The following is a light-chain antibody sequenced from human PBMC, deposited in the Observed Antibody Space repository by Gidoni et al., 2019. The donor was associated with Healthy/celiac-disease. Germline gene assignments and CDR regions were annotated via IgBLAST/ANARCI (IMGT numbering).Light chain of an antibody. CDR2: YVS. CDR1: SSDVGGYNY. J-gene: IGLJ2*01. Sequence: QSALTQPRSVSGSPGQSVTISCTGTSSDVGGYNYVSWYHQHPGKAPKLMIYYVSKRPSGVPDRFSGSKSGNTASLTISGLQAEDEADYSCCSYAGSYTLVVFGGGTKLTVL. V-gene: IGLV2-11*01. CDR3: CSYAGSYTLVV.